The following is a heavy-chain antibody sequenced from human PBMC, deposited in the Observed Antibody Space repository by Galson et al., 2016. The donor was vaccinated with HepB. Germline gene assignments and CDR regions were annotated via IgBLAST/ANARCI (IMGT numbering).Heavy chain of an antibody. CDR3: ARQDPTAAGSYYYYGMDV. J-gene: IGHJ6*02. CDR1: GFTFSDYC. V-gene: IGHV4-59*05. Sequence: LRLSCAASGFTFSDYCMSWVRQAPGKGLEWIGSIYYSGSTYYNPSLKSRVTISVDTSKNQFSLKLSSVTAADTAVYYCARQDPTAAGSYYYYGMDVWGQGTTVTVSS. D-gene: IGHD6-13*01. CDR2: IYYSGST.